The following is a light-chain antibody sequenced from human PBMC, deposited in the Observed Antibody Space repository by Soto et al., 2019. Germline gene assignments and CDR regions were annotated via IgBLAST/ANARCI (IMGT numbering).Light chain of an antibody. Sequence: DLQMTQSPSSLSASVGDRVTITCRASESISTHLNWYQQKSGGAPQLLIQAASTLQTGVPSRFSGSGSGTDFTLTISSLQPEDFATYHCQQSYSVPITFGQGTRLEMK. J-gene: IGKJ5*01. CDR2: AAS. CDR3: QQSYSVPIT. CDR1: ESISTH. V-gene: IGKV1-39*01.